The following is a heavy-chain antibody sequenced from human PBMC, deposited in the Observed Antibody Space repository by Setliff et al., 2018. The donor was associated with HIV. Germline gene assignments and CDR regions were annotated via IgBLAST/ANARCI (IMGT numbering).Heavy chain of an antibody. J-gene: IGHJ4*02. Sequence: SETLSLTCAVYGESFSDYSWNWIRQAPGKRLEWVGEVNHSGRTSYNPSLKSRVTISVATSKNHFSLNLNSVTAADTAVYFCSRKGWNGYTAFDFWGPGTLVTVSS. V-gene: IGHV4-34*01. CDR1: GESFSDYS. D-gene: IGHD5-12*01. CDR2: VNHSGRT. CDR3: SRKGWNGYTAFDF.